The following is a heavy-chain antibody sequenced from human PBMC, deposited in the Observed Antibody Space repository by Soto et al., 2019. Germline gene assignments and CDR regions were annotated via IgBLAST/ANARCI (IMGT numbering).Heavy chain of an antibody. CDR1: GFTFSDYG. V-gene: IGHV3-23*01. J-gene: IGHJ4*02. CDR2: ISGGGDNT. D-gene: IGHD3-22*01. CDR3: AKRLYSANSGSFDY. Sequence: GGSLRLSCAASGFTFSDYGMNWVRQAPGKGLEWVSGISGGGDNTHYADSVKARFTISRDNSKDTLFLQMNNLGPEDTAVYFCAKRLYSANSGSFDYWGQGTLVTVSS.